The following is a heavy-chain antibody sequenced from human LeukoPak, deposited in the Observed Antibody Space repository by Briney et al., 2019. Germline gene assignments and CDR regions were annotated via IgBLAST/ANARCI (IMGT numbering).Heavy chain of an antibody. Sequence: GGSLRLSCAASGFTSNNYAMHWVRQAPGKGLEWVSLISSGGTYEYYADSVKGRFTISRDNSKNTLYLQLNSLRAEDTAVYYCARDSTYYYDSGSSGPHYFDNWGQGTLVTVSS. CDR3: ARDSTYYYDSGSSGPHYFDN. V-gene: IGHV3-30*01. CDR2: ISSGGTYE. D-gene: IGHD3-10*01. CDR1: GFTSNNYA. J-gene: IGHJ4*02.